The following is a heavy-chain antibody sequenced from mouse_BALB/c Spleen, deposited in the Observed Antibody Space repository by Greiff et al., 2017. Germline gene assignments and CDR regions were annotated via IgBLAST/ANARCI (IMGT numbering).Heavy chain of an antibody. CDR3: TRDHTTATFDY. D-gene: IGHD1-2*01. V-gene: IGHV5-6-4*01. Sequence: EVKLMESGGGLVKPGGSLKLSCAASGFTFSSYTMSWVRQTPEKRLEWVATISSGGSYTYYPDSVKGRFTISRDNAKNTLYLQMSSLKSEDTAMYYCTRDHTTATFDYWGQGTTLTVSS. CDR1: GFTFSSYT. CDR2: ISSGGSYT. J-gene: IGHJ2*01.